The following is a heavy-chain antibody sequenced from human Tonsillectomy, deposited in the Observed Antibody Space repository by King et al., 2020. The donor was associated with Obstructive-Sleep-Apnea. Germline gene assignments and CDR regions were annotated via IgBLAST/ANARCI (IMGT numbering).Heavy chain of an antibody. CDR2: MNPNSGNT. CDR1: GYTFTSYD. CDR3: ARVGRYGDYFDY. J-gene: IGHJ4*02. Sequence: VQLVESGAEVKKPGASVKVSCKASGYTFTSYDVNWVRQATGQGLEWMGWMNPNSGNTGYEQKFQGSVTMTRNTSISTAYMERSSLRSEDTAVYYCARVGRYGDYFDYWGQGTLVTVSS. V-gene: IGHV1-8*01. D-gene: IGHD4-17*01.